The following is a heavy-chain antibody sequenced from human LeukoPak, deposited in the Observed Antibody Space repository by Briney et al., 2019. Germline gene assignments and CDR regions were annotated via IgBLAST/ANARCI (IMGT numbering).Heavy chain of an antibody. Sequence: GGSLRLSCAASGFTFSSYSTNWVRQAPGKGLEWVSSISSSSSYIYYADSVKGRFTISRDNAKNSLYLQMNSLRAEDTAVYYCARGPTYYDILTGYYPTLFDYWGQGTLVTVSS. J-gene: IGHJ4*02. CDR2: ISSSSSYI. CDR1: GFTFSSYS. CDR3: ARGPTYYDILTGYYPTLFDY. V-gene: IGHV3-21*01. D-gene: IGHD3-9*01.